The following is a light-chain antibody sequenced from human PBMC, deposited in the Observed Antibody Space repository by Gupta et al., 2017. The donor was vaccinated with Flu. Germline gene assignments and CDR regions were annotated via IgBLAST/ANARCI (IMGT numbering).Light chain of an antibody. CDR1: RSNIGSNT. CDR3: AAWDNTLNGPV. J-gene: IGLJ3*02. CDR2: TNN. Sequence: QSVLTQAPSASGTPGQTVTISCSGSRSNIGSNTVNWYQQLPGTAPKLLIYTNNQRPSGVPDRFSGSKPGTSASLAISGLQSEDETDYYCAAWDNTLNGPVFGGGTKVTVL. V-gene: IGLV1-44*01.